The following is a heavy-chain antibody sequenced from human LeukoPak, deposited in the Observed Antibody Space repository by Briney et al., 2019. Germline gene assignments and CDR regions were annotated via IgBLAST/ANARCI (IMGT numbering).Heavy chain of an antibody. CDR1: GFTFRSYW. D-gene: IGHD3-16*01. V-gene: IGHV3-7*01. CDR3: AREEAPVEGDDAFDF. J-gene: IGHJ3*01. CDR2: IKADGSDK. Sequence: GGSLRLSCVVSGFTFRSYWMSWVRQAPGKGLEWVATIKADGSDKYYVDSVKGRFTISRDDTKNSLYLQMTSLRVEDTAVYYCAREEAPVEGDDAFDFWGQGTMVTVSS.